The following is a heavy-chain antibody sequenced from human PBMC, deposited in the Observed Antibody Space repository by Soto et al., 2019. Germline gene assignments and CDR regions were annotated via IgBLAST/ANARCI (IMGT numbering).Heavy chain of an antibody. CDR3: SRDQGGKYYDSSGYFV. J-gene: IGHJ3*01. CDR1: GYTFTSYG. D-gene: IGHD3-22*01. V-gene: IGHV1-18*01. CDR2: ISAYNGNT. Sequence: ASVKVSSKASGYTFTSYGISWVRQAPGQGLEWMGWISAYNGNTNYAQKLQGRVTMTTDTSTSTAYMELRSLRSDDTAVYYCSRDQGGKYYDSSGYFVWGQGTMVTVSS.